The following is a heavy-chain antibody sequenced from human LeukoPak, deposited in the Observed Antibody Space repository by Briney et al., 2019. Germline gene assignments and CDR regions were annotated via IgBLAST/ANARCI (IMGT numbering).Heavy chain of an antibody. CDR3: AKDPMTSVTTTAY. D-gene: IGHD4-17*01. CDR2: ISGSGGST. CDR1: GFTFSSYG. J-gene: IGHJ4*02. V-gene: IGHV3-23*01. Sequence: GGSLRHSCAASGFTFSSYGMSWVRQAPGKGLEWVSAISGSGGSTYYADSVKGRFTISRDNSKNTLYLQMNSLRAEDTAVYYCAKDPMTSVTTTAYWGQGTLITVSS.